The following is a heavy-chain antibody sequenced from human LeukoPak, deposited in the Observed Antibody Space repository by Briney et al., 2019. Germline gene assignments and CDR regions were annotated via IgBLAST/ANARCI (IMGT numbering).Heavy chain of an antibody. CDR3: AKDRVSPGFNLFDP. Sequence: GGSLRLSCAASGFTFSTYAMSWVRQAPGKGLEWVSAINGRGDNTYYADFVKGRFTISRDNSKSIVFLQMNSLRTEDTAVYYCAKDRVSPGFNLFDPWGQGTLVTVSS. V-gene: IGHV3-23*01. CDR2: INGRGDNT. D-gene: IGHD3-16*01. J-gene: IGHJ5*02. CDR1: GFTFSTYA.